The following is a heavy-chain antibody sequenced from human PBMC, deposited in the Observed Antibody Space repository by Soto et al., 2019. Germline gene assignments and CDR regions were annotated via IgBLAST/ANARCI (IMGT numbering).Heavy chain of an antibody. CDR2: ISSDGSNK. V-gene: IGHV3-30*18. D-gene: IGHD5-12*01. J-gene: IGHJ4*02. CDR3: AKESIEHSGSDAIFDY. Sequence: GGSLRLSCAASGFTFSNFGMNWVRQAPGKGLEWVAVISSDGSNKYYADSVKGRFTISRDNPKNMLYLQMNSLRTEDTAVYFCAKESIEHSGSDAIFDYWSQGTLVTVSS. CDR1: GFTFSNFG.